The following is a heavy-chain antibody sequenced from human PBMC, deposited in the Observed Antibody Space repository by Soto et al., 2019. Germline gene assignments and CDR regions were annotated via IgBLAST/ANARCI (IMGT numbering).Heavy chain of an antibody. Sequence: ASVKVSCKASGYTFTSYGISWVRQAPGQGLEWMGWISAYNGNTNYAQKLQGRVTMTTDTSTRTAYMELRGLRSDDTAVYYCARGGYDFWSGYFFEGRHYYYYYGMDVWGQGTTVTVSS. CDR1: GYTFTSYG. D-gene: IGHD3-3*01. CDR2: ISAYNGNT. V-gene: IGHV1-18*01. J-gene: IGHJ6*02. CDR3: ARGGYDFWSGYFFEGRHYYYYYGMDV.